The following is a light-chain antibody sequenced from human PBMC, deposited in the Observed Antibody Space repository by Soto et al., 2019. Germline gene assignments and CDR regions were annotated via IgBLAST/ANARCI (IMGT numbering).Light chain of an antibody. V-gene: IGKV1-6*01. Sequence: AIQMTQSPSSLSASVGDRVTITCRASQGIRSELGWYQQKPGQAPNLLIYTASTLQSGVPSRFSRSGSAPDFTLTLSSLQPADFATSYCIPHYNYPLPFGGAPNVDIK. CDR2: TAS. CDR3: IPHYNYPLP. J-gene: IGKJ4*01. CDR1: QGIRSE.